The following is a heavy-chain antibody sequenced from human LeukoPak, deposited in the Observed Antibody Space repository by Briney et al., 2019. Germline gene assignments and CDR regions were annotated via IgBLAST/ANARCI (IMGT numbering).Heavy chain of an antibody. V-gene: IGHV3-48*03. CDR1: GFTLRSYE. CDR3: ARGEAYYDILTGYYPTGYFDY. J-gene: IGHJ4*02. Sequence: GGSLRLSCAASGFTLRSYEMNWVRQAPGKGLEWVSYISSSASTIYYADSVKGRFTISRDNAKNSLYLQMNSLRAEDTAVYYCARGEAYYDILTGYYPTGYFDYWGQGTLVTVSS. D-gene: IGHD3-9*01. CDR2: ISSSASTI.